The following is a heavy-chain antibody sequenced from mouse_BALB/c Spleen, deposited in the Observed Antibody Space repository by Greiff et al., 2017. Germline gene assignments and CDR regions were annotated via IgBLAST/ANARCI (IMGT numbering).Heavy chain of an antibody. D-gene: IGHD1-1*01. CDR3: ARLTTVVDY. V-gene: IGHV14-1*02. Sequence: EVQLQQSGTVLARPGASVKMSCKASGYTFTSYWMHWVKQRPEQGLEWIGRIDPANGNTKYDPKFQGKATITADTSSNTAYLHLSSLTSEDTAVYYCARLTTVVDYWGQGTTLTVSS. J-gene: IGHJ2*01. CDR2: IDPANGNT. CDR1: GYTFTSYW.